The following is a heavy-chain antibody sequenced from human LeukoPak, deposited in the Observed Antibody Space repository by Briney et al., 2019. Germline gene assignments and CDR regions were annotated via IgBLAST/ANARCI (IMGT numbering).Heavy chain of an antibody. Sequence: ASVKVSCKASGYTFTNYYMHWVRQAPGQGLEYMGIINPDAGSTSYAQKFQGRVTMTRDTSTSTVYMELSSLRFEDTAVYYCARGPGYSSSWAFYFDYWGQGTLVTVSS. CDR3: ARGPGYSSSWAFYFDY. D-gene: IGHD6-13*01. V-gene: IGHV1-46*01. J-gene: IGHJ4*02. CDR1: GYTFTNYY. CDR2: INPDAGST.